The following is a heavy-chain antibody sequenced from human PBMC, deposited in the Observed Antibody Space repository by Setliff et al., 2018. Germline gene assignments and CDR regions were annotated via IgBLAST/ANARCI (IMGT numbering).Heavy chain of an antibody. CDR3: ARFTGYFDY. V-gene: IGHV4-30-4*08. Sequence: SETLSLTCTVSGGSISSGDYYWSWIRQPPGRGLEWIGYIYYSGSTYYNPSLKSRVTISIDTSKNQFSLKLSSVTAADTAVYYCARFTGYFDYWGQGTLVTVSS. CDR1: GGSISSGDYY. J-gene: IGHJ4*02. D-gene: IGHD3-10*01. CDR2: IYYSGST.